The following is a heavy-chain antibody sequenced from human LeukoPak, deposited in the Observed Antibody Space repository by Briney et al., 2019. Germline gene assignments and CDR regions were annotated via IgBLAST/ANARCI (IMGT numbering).Heavy chain of an antibody. D-gene: IGHD6-13*01. CDR1: GFTFSSYG. J-gene: IGHJ4*02. CDR2: IRYDGSNK. Sequence: GGSLRLSCAASGFTFSSYGMHWVRQAPGKGLEWVAFIRYDGSNKYYADSVKGRFTISRDNSKNTLYLQMNSLRAEDTAVYYCAKDSSSHPRGLDYWGQGTLVTVSS. CDR3: AKDSSSHPRGLDY. V-gene: IGHV3-30*02.